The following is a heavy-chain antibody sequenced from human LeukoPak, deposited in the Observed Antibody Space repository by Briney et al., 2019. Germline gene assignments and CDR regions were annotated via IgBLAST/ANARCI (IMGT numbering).Heavy chain of an antibody. CDR2: IIPIFGTA. D-gene: IGHD2-15*01. V-gene: IGHV1-69*06. CDR1: GYTFNSYG. CDR3: ARAGVVARIKYYFDY. J-gene: IGHJ4*02. Sequence: SVKVSCKASGYTFNSYGISWVRQAPGQGLEWMGGIIPIFGTANYAQKFQGRVTITADKSTSTAYMELSSLRSEDTAVYYCARAGVVARIKYYFDYWGQGTLVTVSS.